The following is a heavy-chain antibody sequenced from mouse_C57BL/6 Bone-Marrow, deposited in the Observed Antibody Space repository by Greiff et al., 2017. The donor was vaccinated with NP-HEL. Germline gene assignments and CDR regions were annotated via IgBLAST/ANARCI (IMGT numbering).Heavy chain of an antibody. J-gene: IGHJ4*01. CDR2: IYPGSGST. CDR3: ASTTTVVATKGYYDMDY. CDR1: GYTFTSYW. V-gene: IGHV1-55*01. Sequence: VQLQQPGAELVKPGASVKMSCKASGYTFTSYWITWVKQRPGQGLEWIGDIYPGSGSTNYNEKFKSKATLTVDTSSSTAYMPLSSLTSEDSAVYYCASTTTVVATKGYYDMDYWGQGTSVTVAS. D-gene: IGHD1-1*01.